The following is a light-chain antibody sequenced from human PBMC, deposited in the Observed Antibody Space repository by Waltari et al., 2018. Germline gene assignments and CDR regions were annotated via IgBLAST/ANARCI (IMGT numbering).Light chain of an antibody. CDR1: QSLTKRY. J-gene: IGKJ2*01. V-gene: IGKV3-20*01. CDR3: QQYGSSIMYT. CDR2: GAS. Sequence: VLTQSPGTLSLSPGESATLSCRASQSLTKRYLAWYQQKPGQAPRLVVYGASSRAAGIPDRVSGSGAGTDFTLTISRLEPEDFAVYYCQQYGSSIMYTFGQGTKLEIK.